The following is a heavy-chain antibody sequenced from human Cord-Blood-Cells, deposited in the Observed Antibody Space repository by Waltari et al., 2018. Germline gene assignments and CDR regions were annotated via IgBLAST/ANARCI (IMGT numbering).Heavy chain of an antibody. CDR1: GYTFTSYD. J-gene: IGHJ3*02. CDR2: RNTNSGNT. Sequence: QVQLVQSGAEVKKPGASVKVSCKASGYTFTSYDINWVRQATGQGLEWMGRRNTNSGNTGYAQKFQGRVTITRNTSISTAYMELSRLRSEDTAVYYCAHELDDAFDIWGQGTMVTVSS. V-gene: IGHV1-8*03. D-gene: IGHD1-1*01. CDR3: AHELDDAFDI.